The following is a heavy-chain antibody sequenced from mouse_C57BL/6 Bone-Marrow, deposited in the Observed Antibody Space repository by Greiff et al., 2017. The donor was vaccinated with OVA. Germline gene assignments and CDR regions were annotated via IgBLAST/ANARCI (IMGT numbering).Heavy chain of an antibody. V-gene: IGHV7-3*01. Sequence: EVMLVESGGGLVQPGGSLSLSCAASGFTFTDYYMSWVRQPPGKALEWLGFIRNKANGYTTEYSESVKGRFTISRDNSQSILYLQMNALRAEDSATYYCASPRDYYYGSSYALWGQGTLVTVSA. J-gene: IGHJ3*01. CDR3: ASPRDYYYGSSYAL. D-gene: IGHD1-1*01. CDR1: GFTFTDYY. CDR2: IRNKANGYTT.